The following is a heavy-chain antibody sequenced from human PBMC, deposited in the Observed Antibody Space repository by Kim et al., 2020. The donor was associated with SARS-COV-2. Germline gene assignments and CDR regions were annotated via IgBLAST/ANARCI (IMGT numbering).Heavy chain of an antibody. CDR1: GDRVSSNSIA. CDR2: TYYRSKWYN. Sequence: SQTLSLPCAISGDRVSSNSIAWNWIRQSPSRGLEWLGRTYYRSKWYNDYSPSVKGRITISPDTSKNHFSLQLNSVSPEDTAVYYCARGYAFDIWGPGTLVTVSS. CDR3: ARGYAFDI. V-gene: IGHV6-1*01. J-gene: IGHJ3*02.